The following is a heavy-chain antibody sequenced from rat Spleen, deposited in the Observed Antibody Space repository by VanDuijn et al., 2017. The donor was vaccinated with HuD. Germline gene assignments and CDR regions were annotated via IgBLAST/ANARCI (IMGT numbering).Heavy chain of an antibody. J-gene: IGHJ3*01. V-gene: IGHV3-3*01. D-gene: IGHD1-10*01. CDR2: INNVGGT. CDR3: ARLEATYWFAY. Sequence: EVQLQESGPGPVKPAQSLSLTCSVTGYSITRRYRWNWIRKLPGNKLEWMGYINNVGGTNYNPSLKSRISITRDTSKNQFFLQVNSVTTEDTATYYCARLEATYWFAYWGQGTLVTVSS. CDR1: GYSITRRYR.